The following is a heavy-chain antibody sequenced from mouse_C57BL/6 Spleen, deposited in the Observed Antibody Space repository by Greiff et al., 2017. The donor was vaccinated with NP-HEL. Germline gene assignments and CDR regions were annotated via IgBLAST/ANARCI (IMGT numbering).Heavy chain of an antibody. CDR3: ARLGYYGSSYVRNYAMDY. CDR1: GYTFTNYW. V-gene: IGHV1-63*01. J-gene: IGHJ4*01. D-gene: IGHD1-1*01. Sequence: QVQLQQSGAELVRPGTSVKMSCKASGYTFTNYWIGWAKQRPGHGLEWIGDIYPGGGYTNYIEKFKGKATLTADKSSSTAYMQFSSLTSEDSAIYYCARLGYYGSSYVRNYAMDYWGQGTSVTVSS. CDR2: IYPGGGYT.